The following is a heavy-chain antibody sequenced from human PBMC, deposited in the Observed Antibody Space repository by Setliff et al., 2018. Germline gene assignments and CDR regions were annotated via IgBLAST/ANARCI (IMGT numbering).Heavy chain of an antibody. CDR3: AKELIEVMMTGLEF. CDR2: INPHGSEK. V-gene: IGHV3-7*01. Sequence: HPGGSLRLSCTASGLSYINDWVSWVRQAPGKGLEWLASINPHGSEKYYADSVKGRFTISRDNAKNSLSLQMNNLRTEDTAVYYCAKELIEVMMTGLEFWGQGTMVTVSS. D-gene: IGHD3-22*01. CDR1: GLSYINDW. J-gene: IGHJ4*02.